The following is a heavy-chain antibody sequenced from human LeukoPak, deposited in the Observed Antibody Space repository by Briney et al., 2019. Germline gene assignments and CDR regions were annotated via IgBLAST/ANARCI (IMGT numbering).Heavy chain of an antibody. CDR1: GFTFSNYW. V-gene: IGHV3-7*03. D-gene: IGHD3-10*01. J-gene: IGHJ4*02. Sequence: GGSLRLSCAASGFTFSNYWMNWVRQAPGKGLEWVANIKDDGSDKYYVDSVKGRFSISRDDAKSSVYLQMNSLRAEDTAVYYCAVVRGVMGYWGQGTLVTVSS. CDR2: IKDDGSDK. CDR3: AVVRGVMGY.